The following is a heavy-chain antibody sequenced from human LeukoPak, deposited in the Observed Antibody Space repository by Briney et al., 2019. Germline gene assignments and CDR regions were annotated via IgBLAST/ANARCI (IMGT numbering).Heavy chain of an antibody. CDR1: GFTFSSYA. V-gene: IGHV3-30*04. D-gene: IGHD3-9*01. J-gene: IGHJ4*02. CDR3: ARWGATGYGDY. CDR2: ISYDGSNK. Sequence: GGSLRLSCAASGFTFSSYAMHWVRQAPGKGLEWVAVISYDGSNKYYADSVKGRLTISRDNAKNSLYLQMNSLRAEDTAVYYCARWGATGYGDYWGQGTLVTVSS.